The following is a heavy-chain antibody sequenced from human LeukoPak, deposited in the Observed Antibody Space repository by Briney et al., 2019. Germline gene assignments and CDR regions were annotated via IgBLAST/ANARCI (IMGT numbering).Heavy chain of an antibody. J-gene: IGHJ6*03. D-gene: IGHD5-18*01. V-gene: IGHV1-69*06. Sequence: SVKVSCKASGYTFTTYGISWVQQAPGQGLEWMGGIIPIFGTANYTQKFQGRVTITADKSTTTAYLELSSLRSEDTAVYYCARAPGGRTMVTLNRNYYMDVWGKGTTVTVSS. CDR1: GYTFTTYG. CDR2: IIPIFGTA. CDR3: ARAPGGRTMVTLNRNYYMDV.